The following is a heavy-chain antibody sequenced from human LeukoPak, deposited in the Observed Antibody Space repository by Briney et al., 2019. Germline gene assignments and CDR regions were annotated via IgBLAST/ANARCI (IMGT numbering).Heavy chain of an antibody. CDR3: ARDPTRVGDYGLDY. V-gene: IGHV3-53*01. CDR2: IYSGGNT. Sequence: GGSLRLSCAASGFSVTTNYMNWVRQAPGKGLEWLSVIYSGGNTYYADSVKGRFTISRDNSKNTVYLQMNSLRAEDTAVYYCARDPTRVGDYGLDYWGQGTLVTVSS. CDR1: GFSVTTNY. J-gene: IGHJ4*02. D-gene: IGHD4-17*01.